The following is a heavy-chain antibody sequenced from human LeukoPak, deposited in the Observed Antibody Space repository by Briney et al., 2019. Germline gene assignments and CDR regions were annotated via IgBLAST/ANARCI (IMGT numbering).Heavy chain of an antibody. CDR2: ISSSSSYI. D-gene: IGHD3-9*01. V-gene: IGHV3-21*01. J-gene: IGHJ6*02. Sequence: GGSLRLSCAASGFTFSSYSMNWVRQAPGKGLEWVSSISSSSSYIYYADSVEGRFTISRDNAKNSLYLQMNSLRAEDTAVYYCARDPPGGYDILTGYYYYYYGMDVWGQGTTVTVSS. CDR3: ARDPPGGYDILTGYYYYYYGMDV. CDR1: GFTFSSYS.